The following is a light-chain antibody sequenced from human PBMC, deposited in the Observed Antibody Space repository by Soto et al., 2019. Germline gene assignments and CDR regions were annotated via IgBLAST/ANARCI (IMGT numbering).Light chain of an antibody. J-gene: IGLJ6*01. CDR1: SSNIGAGYD. CDR2: GNS. V-gene: IGLV1-40*01. Sequence: QSVLTQPPSVSGAPGQKVTISCTGSSSNIGAGYDVHWYQQLPGTAPKLLIYGNSNRPSGVPDRFSGSKSGTSASLAITGVEPDDAADHYSQSYVSSMNALFG. CDR3: QSYVSSMNAL.